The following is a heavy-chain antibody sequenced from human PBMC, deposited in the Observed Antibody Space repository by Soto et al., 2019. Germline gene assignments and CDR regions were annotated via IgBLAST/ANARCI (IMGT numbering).Heavy chain of an antibody. V-gene: IGHV3-15*07. D-gene: IGHD2-15*01. CDR2: IKSKTDGGTT. CDR3: TTDRMSPAYCSGGSCFWDY. Sequence: EVQLVESGGGLVKPGGSLRLSCAASGFTFSNAWMNWVRQAPGKGLEWVGRIKSKTDGGTTDYAAPVKGRFTISRDDSKNTLYLQMNSLKTEDTAVYYCTTDRMSPAYCSGGSCFWDYWGQGTLVTVSS. J-gene: IGHJ4*02. CDR1: GFTFSNAW.